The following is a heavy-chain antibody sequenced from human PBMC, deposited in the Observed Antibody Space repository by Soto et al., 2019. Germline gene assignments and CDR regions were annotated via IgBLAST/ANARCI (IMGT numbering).Heavy chain of an antibody. CDR3: ARDRLRYSSGWGAFDI. CDR2: IYYSGST. D-gene: IGHD6-19*01. CDR1: GGSFSGYY. J-gene: IGHJ3*02. Sequence: PSETLSLTCAVYGGSFSGYYWSWIRQHPGKGLEWIGYIYYSGSTYYNPSLKSRVTISVDASKNQFSLKLSSVTAADTAVYYCARDRLRYSSGWGAFDIWGQGTMVTVSS. V-gene: IGHV4-31*11.